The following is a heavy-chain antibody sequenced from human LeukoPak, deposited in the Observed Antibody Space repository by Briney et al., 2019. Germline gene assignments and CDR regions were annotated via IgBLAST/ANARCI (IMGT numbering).Heavy chain of an antibody. Sequence: SQTLSLTCTVSGGSISSGDYFWSWIRQPPGKGLEWIGYIYYSGSAYYNPSLKSRVTISVDTSKNQFSLKPSPVTAAGTAVYYCARDPHYHDRSGSFVWGQGTMVTVSS. CDR3: ARDPHYHDRSGSFV. V-gene: IGHV4-30-4*08. CDR2: IYYSGSA. CDR1: GGSISSGDYF. J-gene: IGHJ3*01. D-gene: IGHD3-22*01.